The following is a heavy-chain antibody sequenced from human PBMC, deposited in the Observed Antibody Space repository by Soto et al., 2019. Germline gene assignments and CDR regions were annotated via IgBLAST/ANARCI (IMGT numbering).Heavy chain of an antibody. V-gene: IGHV4-59*08. CDR2: IYYSGST. Sequence: SETLSLTCTVSGGSISSYYWSWIRQPPGKGLEWIGYIYYSGSTNYNPSLKSRVTISVDTSKNQFSLKLSSVTAADTAVYYCARVEYSSSSGWFDPWGQGTLVTVSP. CDR3: ARVEYSSSSGWFDP. D-gene: IGHD6-6*01. J-gene: IGHJ5*02. CDR1: GGSISSYY.